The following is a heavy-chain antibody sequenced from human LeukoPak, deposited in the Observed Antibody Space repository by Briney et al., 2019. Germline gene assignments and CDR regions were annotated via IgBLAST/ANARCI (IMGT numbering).Heavy chain of an antibody. V-gene: IGHV1-2*02. D-gene: IGHD1-26*01. CDR3: AARGLELSFDY. CDR1: GYTFTGYY. CDR2: IDPNSGGT. Sequence: ASVKVSCKASGYTFTGYYMHWVRQAPGQGLEWMGWIDPNSGGTNSAQKFQGRVTMTRDTSISTAYMELSRLRSDDTAVYYCAARGLELSFDYWGQGTLVTVSS. J-gene: IGHJ4*02.